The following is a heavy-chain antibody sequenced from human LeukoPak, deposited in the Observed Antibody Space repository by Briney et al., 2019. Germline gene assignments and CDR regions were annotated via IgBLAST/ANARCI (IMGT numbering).Heavy chain of an antibody. CDR1: GGSFSGYY. V-gene: IGHV4-34*01. Sequence: PSETLSLTCAVYGGSFSGYYWSWIRQPPGKGLEWIGEINHSGSTNYNPSLKSRVTISVDTSKNQFSLKLSSVTAADTAVYYCARRSYDYVWGSYRYGGACFDYWGQGTLVTVSS. CDR3: ARRSYDYVWGSYRYGGACFDY. CDR2: INHSGST. J-gene: IGHJ4*02. D-gene: IGHD3-16*02.